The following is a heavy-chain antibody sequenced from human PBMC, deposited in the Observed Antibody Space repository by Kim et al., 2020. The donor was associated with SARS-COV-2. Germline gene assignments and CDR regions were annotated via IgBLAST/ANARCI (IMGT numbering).Heavy chain of an antibody. J-gene: IGHJ5*02. V-gene: IGHV4-39*01. CDR3: ARRRVVPAAPLVWFDP. D-gene: IGHD2-2*01. Sequence: SLKSRVTISVDTSKNQFSLKLSSVTAADTAVYYCARRRVVPAAPLVWFDPWGQGTLVTVSS.